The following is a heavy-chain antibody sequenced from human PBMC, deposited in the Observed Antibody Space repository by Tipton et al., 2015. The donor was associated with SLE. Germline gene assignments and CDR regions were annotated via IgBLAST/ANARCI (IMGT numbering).Heavy chain of an antibody. Sequence: SLRLSCAASGFTFSSYAMHWVRQAPGKGLEWVAVISYDGSNKYYADSVKGRFTISRDNSKNTLYLQMNSLRAEDTAVYYCARDRSIAVAGSKGYFDLWGRGTLVTVSP. CDR3: ARDRSIAVAGSKGYFDL. D-gene: IGHD6-19*01. CDR2: ISYDGSNK. V-gene: IGHV3-30-3*01. CDR1: GFTFSSYA. J-gene: IGHJ2*01.